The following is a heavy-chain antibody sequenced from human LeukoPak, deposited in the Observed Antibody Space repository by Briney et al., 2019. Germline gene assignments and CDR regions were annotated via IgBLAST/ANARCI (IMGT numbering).Heavy chain of an antibody. D-gene: IGHD5-18*01. Sequence: GGSLRLSCAASGFTFSSSGMGWVRQAPGKGLGCVSPITGSGGSTSYTDSVKGRFTISRDNSKNTLYLQMNSLRAEDTAVYYCARGRNTGRQFYFDYWGQGTLVTVAS. CDR1: GFTFSSSG. J-gene: IGHJ4*02. V-gene: IGHV3-23*01. CDR3: ARGRNTGRQFYFDY. CDR2: ITGSGGST.